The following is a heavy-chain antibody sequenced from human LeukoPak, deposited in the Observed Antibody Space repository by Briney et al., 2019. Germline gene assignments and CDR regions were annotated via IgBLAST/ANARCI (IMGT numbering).Heavy chain of an antibody. CDR1: GGSISSSPDY. CDR3: ARGMSMAAVAH. CDR2: IHYRGGT. D-gene: IGHD5-24*01. V-gene: IGHV4-39*07. Sequence: SETLSLTCSVSGGSISSSPDYCGWIRQPPGKGLEWIGSIHYRGGTYYNPSLKSRVTISLDTSSNEFSLSLNSVTAADTAVYYCARGMSMAAVAHWGQGTRVTVSS. J-gene: IGHJ4*02.